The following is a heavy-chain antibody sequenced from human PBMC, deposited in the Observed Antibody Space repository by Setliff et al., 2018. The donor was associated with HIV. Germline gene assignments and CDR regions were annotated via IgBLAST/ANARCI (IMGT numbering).Heavy chain of an antibody. J-gene: IGHJ3*02. D-gene: IGHD1-26*01. V-gene: IGHV4-39*07. CDR1: GGSIRSSSYY. CDR2: FHSSGST. CDR3: ARDASYGGSYYERAFDI. Sequence: PSETLSLTCNVSGGSIRSSSYYWGWIRQPPGKGLEWIGSFHSSGSTSYNPSLRSRVVLSVDTSKNQFSLKLSSVTAADTAVYYCARDASYGGSYYERAFDIWGQGTMVTVSS.